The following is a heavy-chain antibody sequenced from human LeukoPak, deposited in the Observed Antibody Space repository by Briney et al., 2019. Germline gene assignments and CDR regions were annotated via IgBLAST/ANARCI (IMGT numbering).Heavy chain of an antibody. CDR1: GFTSSSYW. J-gene: IGHJ4*02. V-gene: IGHV3-7*04. Sequence: GGSLRLSCPASGFTSSSYWMSWVRQPPGKGLEWVANIQKDGREKNYVDSAKGRFTISRDNANNSLYLQMNSLRAEDMAVYDCARDVVVVPLYWGRGTLVTVSS. CDR3: ARDVVVVPLY. D-gene: IGHD3-22*01. CDR2: IQKDGREK.